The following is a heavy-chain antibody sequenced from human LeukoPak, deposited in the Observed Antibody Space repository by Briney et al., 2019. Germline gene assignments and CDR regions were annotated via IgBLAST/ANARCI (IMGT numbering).Heavy chain of an antibody. V-gene: IGHV3-30*03. J-gene: IGHJ4*02. CDR2: ISYDGSNK. CDR1: GFTFSSYG. Sequence: PGGSLRLSCAASGFTFSSYGMHWVRQAPGKGLEWVAVISYDGSNKYYADSVKGRFTISRDNAKNSLYLQMNSLRAEDTAVYYCARAGPDYGGLDYWGQGTLVTVSS. CDR3: ARAGPDYGGLDY. D-gene: IGHD4-23*01.